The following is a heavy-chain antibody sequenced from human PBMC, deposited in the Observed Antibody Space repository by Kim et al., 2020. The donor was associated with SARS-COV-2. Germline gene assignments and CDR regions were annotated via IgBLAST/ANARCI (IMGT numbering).Heavy chain of an antibody. CDR2: ISSSSTI. CDR1: GFTFSSYS. J-gene: IGHJ4*02. D-gene: IGHD4-17*01. CDR3: ARDYGGNLGY. Sequence: GGSLRLSCAASGFTFSSYSMNWVRQAPGKGLEWVSYISSSSTIYYADSVKGRFTISRDNAKNSLYLQMNSLRAEDTAVYYCARDYGGNLGYWGQGTLVTVSS. V-gene: IGHV3-48*01.